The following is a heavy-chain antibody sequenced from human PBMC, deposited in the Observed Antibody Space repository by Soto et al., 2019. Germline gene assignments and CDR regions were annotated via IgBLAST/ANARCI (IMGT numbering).Heavy chain of an antibody. CDR3: ARVPDR. CDR1: GGSISSGGYS. D-gene: IGHD2-2*01. CDR2: IYHSGST. V-gene: IGHV4-30-2*01. Sequence: QLPLQESGSGLVKPSQTLSLTCAVSGGSISSGGYSWSWIRQPPGKGLEWIGYIYHSGSTYYNPSLKSRVTISVDRSKNQFSLQLSSVTAADTAVYYCARVPDRWGQGTLVTVSS. J-gene: IGHJ5*02.